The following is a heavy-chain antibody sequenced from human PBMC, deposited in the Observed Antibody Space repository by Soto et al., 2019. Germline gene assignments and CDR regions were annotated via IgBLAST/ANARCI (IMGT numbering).Heavy chain of an antibody. Sequence: QVRLVESGGGVVQPGRSLRLSCAVSGFTVSTYGMHWVRKAPGKGLEWVAVISRDGGTKYYADSVKGRFTISRDNSRNTLFLEMNSLRGDDMAVYYCTGEVASGYWGQGTLVTVSS. J-gene: IGHJ4*02. CDR1: GFTVSTYG. D-gene: IGHD2-8*02. V-gene: IGHV3-30*03. CDR2: ISRDGGTK. CDR3: TGEVASGY.